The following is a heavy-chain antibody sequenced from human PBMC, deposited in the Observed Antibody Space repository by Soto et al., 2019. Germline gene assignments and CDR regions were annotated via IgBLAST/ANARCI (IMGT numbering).Heavy chain of an antibody. CDR2: IKTKADGGTT. V-gene: IGHV3-15*01. J-gene: IGHJ6*01. CDR3: TTACGMSCYRSYYGMAV. D-gene: IGHD2-21*01. CDR1: GFIFNNAW. Sequence: GGSLRLPCAASGFIFNNAWMSWVRQTPGKGLEWVGHIKTKADGGTTDYAAPVKGRFIISRDDSKKTLYMQMDSLKNEDTAAYSCTTACGMSCYRSYYGMAVWGPGTTGTVSS.